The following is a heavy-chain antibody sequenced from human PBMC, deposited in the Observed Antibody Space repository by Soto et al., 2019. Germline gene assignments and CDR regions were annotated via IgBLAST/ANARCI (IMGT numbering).Heavy chain of an antibody. CDR1: GFTYSSCA. D-gene: IGHD6-6*01. V-gene: IGHV3-30*03. J-gene: IGHJ4*02. Sequence: QVQLVESGGGVVQPGRSLRLSCSASGFTYSSCAMNWVRQVPGKGLEWLSVVSRNGTLLPYADSVRGRFTISRDNSMKMLNNQLNTVGPAVKYCYYCVTDRSDAWAFDNWGQGTLVTVSS. CDR2: VSRNGTLL. CDR3: VTDRSDAWAFDN.